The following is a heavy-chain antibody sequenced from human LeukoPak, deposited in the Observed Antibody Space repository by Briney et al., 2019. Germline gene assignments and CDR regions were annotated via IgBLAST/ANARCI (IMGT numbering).Heavy chain of an antibody. Sequence: PSETLSLTCTVSGGSITSSTYYWGWIRQPPGKGLEWIGSIYYSGSTYYNPSLQSRVTISVDTSKNQFSLKVSSVTAADTAVYYCARPATVPLMDVWGQGTTVTVSS. D-gene: IGHD3-10*02. CDR3: ARPATVPLMDV. J-gene: IGHJ6*02. CDR2: IYYSGST. V-gene: IGHV4-39*01. CDR1: GGSITSSTYY.